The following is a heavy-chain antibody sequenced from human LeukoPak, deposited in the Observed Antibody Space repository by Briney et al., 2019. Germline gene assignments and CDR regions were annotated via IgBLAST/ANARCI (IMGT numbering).Heavy chain of an antibody. V-gene: IGHV1-69*05. CDR2: IIPIFGTA. J-gene: IGHJ5*02. D-gene: IGHD6-6*01. Sequence: SVKVSCKASGGTFSSYAISWVRQAPGQGLEWMGRIIPIFGTAYYAQKFQGRVTITTDESTSTAYMELSSLRSEDTAVYYCARDHSSSGGGNWFDPWGQGTLVTVSS. CDR3: ARDHSSSGGGNWFDP. CDR1: GGTFSSYA.